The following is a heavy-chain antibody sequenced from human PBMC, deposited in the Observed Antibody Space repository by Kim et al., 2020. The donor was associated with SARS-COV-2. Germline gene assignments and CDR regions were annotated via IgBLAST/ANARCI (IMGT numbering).Heavy chain of an antibody. Sequence: SETLSLTCTVSGGSISSYYWSWIRQPPGKGLEWIGYIYYSGSTNYNPSLKSRVTISVDTSKNQFSLKLSSVTAADTAVYYCARSPAWGSYSPCYDYWGQGTLVTVSS. D-gene: IGHD3-16*01. CDR3: ARSPAWGSYSPCYDY. V-gene: IGHV4-59*13. CDR1: GGSISSYY. CDR2: IYYSGST. J-gene: IGHJ4*02.